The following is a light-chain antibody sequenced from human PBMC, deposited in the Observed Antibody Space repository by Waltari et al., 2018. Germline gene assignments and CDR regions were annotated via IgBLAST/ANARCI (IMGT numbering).Light chain of an antibody. CDR3: ATWDDSLNAWV. V-gene: IGLV1-47*01. J-gene: IGLJ3*02. Sequence: QSVLTQSPSASGTPGPRVPISCSGSSSNIGANSVYWYQQFQGTAPRLLISRSYQRPSGVPDRFSGSKSGTSASLAISGLRSEDEADYYCATWDDSLNAWVFGGGTRLTAL. CDR1: SSNIGANS. CDR2: RSY.